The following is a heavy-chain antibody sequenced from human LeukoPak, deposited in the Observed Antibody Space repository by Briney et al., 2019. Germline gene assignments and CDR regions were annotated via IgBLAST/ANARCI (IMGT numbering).Heavy chain of an antibody. J-gene: IGHJ5*02. CDR1: GGSVSSGSYY. CDR3: ARGRSHFVVVPAAIWFDP. CDR2: IYYSGST. V-gene: IGHV4-61*01. Sequence: KPSETLSLTCTVSGGSVSSGSYYWSWIRQPPGKGLEWIGYIYYSGSTNYNPSLKSRVTISVDTSKNQFSLKLSSVTAADTAVYYCARGRSHFVVVPAAIWFDPWGQGTLVTVSS. D-gene: IGHD2-2*01.